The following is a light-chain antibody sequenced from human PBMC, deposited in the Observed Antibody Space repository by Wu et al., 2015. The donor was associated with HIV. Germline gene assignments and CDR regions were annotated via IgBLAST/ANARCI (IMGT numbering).Light chain of an antibody. CDR3: QQYGSSFT. Sequence: EIVMTQSPATLSVSPGERATLSCRASQSVSSNLAWYQQKPGQAPRLLIYGASTRATGIPARFSGSGSGTDLTLTISRLEPEDFAVYYCQQYGSSFTFGQGTKLEIK. CDR2: GAS. CDR1: QSVSSN. V-gene: IGKV3-15*01. J-gene: IGKJ2*01.